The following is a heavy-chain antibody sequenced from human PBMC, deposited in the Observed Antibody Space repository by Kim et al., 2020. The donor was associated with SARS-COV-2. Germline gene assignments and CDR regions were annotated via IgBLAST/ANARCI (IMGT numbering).Heavy chain of an antibody. J-gene: IGHJ6*02. CDR3: NADRPDIWSGYYSLWGLGYSYVMDV. D-gene: IGHD3-3*01. V-gene: IGHV3-15*01. CDR2: IKSKTDGGTT. CDR1: GFTFSKAW. Sequence: GGSLRLSCAASGFTFSKAWMSWVRQAPGKGLEWVGRIKSKTDGGTTDYAAPVKGRFTISRDDSKNTLYLQMNSLKIQDTAVYYCNADRPDIWSGYYSLWGLGYSYVMDVWGQGTTVTVSS.